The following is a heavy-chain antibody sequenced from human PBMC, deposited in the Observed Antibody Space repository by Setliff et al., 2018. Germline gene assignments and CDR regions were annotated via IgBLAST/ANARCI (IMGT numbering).Heavy chain of an antibody. J-gene: IGHJ4*02. V-gene: IGHV1-18*01. CDR1: GYIFSSYG. Sequence: ASVKVSCKAPGYIFSSYGVSWVRQAPGQGLEWMGWISSYNNDVTNFAQRFQGRVSMTTDTSTNAAYMELRSLTSDDTAVYYCSRLVRYCTTTSCQGASGAELWGQGTLVTVSS. CDR2: ISSYNNDVT. D-gene: IGHD2-2*01. CDR3: SRLVRYCTTTSCQGASGAEL.